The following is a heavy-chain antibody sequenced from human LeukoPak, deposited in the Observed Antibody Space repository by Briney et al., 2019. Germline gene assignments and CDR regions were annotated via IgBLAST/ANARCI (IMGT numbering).Heavy chain of an antibody. J-gene: IGHJ2*01. Sequence: SETLSLTCTVSGGSISSYYWSWIRQPPGKGLKWIGYIYYSGSTNYNPSLKSRVTISPDTSKNQLSLKLSSVTAADTAVYYCAKRYGSGWYFDLWGRGTLVTVSS. V-gene: IGHV4-59*08. D-gene: IGHD6-19*01. CDR1: GGSISSYY. CDR3: AKRYGSGWYFDL. CDR2: IYYSGST.